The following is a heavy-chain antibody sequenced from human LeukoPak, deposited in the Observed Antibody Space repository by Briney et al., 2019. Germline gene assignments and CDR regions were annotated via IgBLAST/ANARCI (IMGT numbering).Heavy chain of an antibody. Sequence: SVKVSCKASGGTFSSYAISWVRQAPGQGLEWMGGIIPIFGTANYAQKFQGRVTITADESTSTAYMELSSLRSEDTAVYYCSTPRRGYSYGLNYWGQGTLVTVSS. D-gene: IGHD5-18*01. J-gene: IGHJ4*02. CDR1: GGTFSSYA. CDR2: IIPIFGTA. V-gene: IGHV1-69*13. CDR3: STPRRGYSYGLNY.